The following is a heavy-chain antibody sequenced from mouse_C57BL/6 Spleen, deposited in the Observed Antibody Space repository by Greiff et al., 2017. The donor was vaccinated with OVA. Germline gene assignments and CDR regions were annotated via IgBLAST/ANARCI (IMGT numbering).Heavy chain of an antibody. J-gene: IGHJ2*01. CDR3: TRKGDLTLPRGYGSGFEY. Sequence: VQLQQSGAELVRPGASVTLSCKASGYTFTDYEMHWVKQTPVHGLEWIGAIDPETGGTAYNQKFKGKAILTADKSSSTAYMELRSLTSEDSAVYYCTRKGDLTLPRGYGSGFEYWGQGTTLTVSS. CDR1: GYTFTDYE. V-gene: IGHV1-15*01. CDR2: IDPETGGT. D-gene: IGHD2-1*01.